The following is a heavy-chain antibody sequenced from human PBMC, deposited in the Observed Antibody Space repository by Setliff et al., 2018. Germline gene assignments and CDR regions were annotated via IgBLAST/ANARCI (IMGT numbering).Heavy chain of an antibody. D-gene: IGHD3-22*01. Sequence: VASVKVSCKASGGTFSSYAISWVRQAPGQGLEWMGGIIPILGIANYAQKFQGRVTITADKSTSTAYMELSSLRSEDTAVYYCARNYDSSGYSKSHLGYYYYGMDVWGQGTTVTVSS. CDR2: IIPILGIA. CDR1: GGTFSSYA. V-gene: IGHV1-69*10. CDR3: ARNYDSSGYSKSHLGYYYYGMDV. J-gene: IGHJ6*02.